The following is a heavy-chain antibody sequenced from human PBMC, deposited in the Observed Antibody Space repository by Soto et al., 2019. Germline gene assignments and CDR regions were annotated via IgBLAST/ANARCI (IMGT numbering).Heavy chain of an antibody. CDR2: IYYTENT. J-gene: IGHJ6*02. CDR1: GGSISSGDYY. V-gene: IGHV4-30-4*01. D-gene: IGHD3-10*01. CDR3: DGAPWSVSAHKYSGMDF. Sequence: TLSLTCTVSGGSISSGDYYWSWIRQPPGKGLEYIGYIYYTENTYYNPSLKSRVTISADTSKNQFSLHLNSVTVADTDLYYCDGAPWSVSAHKYSGMDFWGQRTSVTVTS.